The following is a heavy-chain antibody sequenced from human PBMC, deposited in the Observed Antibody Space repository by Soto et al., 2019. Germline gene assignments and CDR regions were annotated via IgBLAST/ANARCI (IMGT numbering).Heavy chain of an antibody. D-gene: IGHD2-2*02. V-gene: IGHV1-46*01. CDR1: SYTFTSYY. Sequence: SGQVWYESTSYTFTSYYKNWVRQAPGQGLEWMGIINPSGGSTSYAQRFQGRVTMTRDTSTSTVYMELSSLRSEDTAVYYCARERGTSCYNTWGQGTPVSVS. CDR2: INPSGGST. J-gene: IGHJ4*02. CDR3: ARERGTSCYNT.